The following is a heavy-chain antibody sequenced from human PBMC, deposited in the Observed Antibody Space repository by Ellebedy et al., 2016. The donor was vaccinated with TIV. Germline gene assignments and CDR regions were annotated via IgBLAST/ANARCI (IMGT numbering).Heavy chain of an antibody. CDR1: GFVVTTNY. V-gene: IGHV3-53*01. Sequence: PGGSLRLSCAASGFVVTTNYMIWVRQAPGKGLEWVSVIYTGGSTNYADSVKGRFTVSRDNSISTLWLQMRGLRAEDTARYFCAKDLHIQRQWGFDHWGQGILVTVSS. D-gene: IGHD5-18*01. CDR3: AKDLHIQRQWGFDH. J-gene: IGHJ4*02. CDR2: IYTGGST.